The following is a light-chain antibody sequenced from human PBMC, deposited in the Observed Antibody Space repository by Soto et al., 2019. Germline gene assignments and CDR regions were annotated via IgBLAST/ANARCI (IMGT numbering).Light chain of an antibody. V-gene: IGKV3-20*01. Sequence: VLTDSPRPLSVSPGYTAPLSGRATQSVCSHCLAWYQQKPDQAPRLLIYAISSRATGVPDRFSGSGSGTDFTLTISRLEPEDFAVYYCQFVGFGQGTRLEIK. CDR2: AIS. CDR1: QSVCSHC. J-gene: IGKJ5*01. CDR3: QFVG.